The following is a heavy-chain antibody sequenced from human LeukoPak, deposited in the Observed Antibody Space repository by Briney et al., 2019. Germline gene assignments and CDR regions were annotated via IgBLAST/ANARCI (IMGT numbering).Heavy chain of an antibody. CDR3: ARGRVGPPLYYYYGMDV. J-gene: IGHJ6*02. D-gene: IGHD1-26*01. Sequence: GASVKVSCKASGYTFTGYYMHWVRQAPGQGLEWMGWINPNSGGTNYAQKFQGRVTMTRDTSISTAYMELSRLRSDDTAVYYCARGRVGPPLYYYYGMDVWGQGTTVTVSS. CDR2: INPNSGGT. V-gene: IGHV1-2*02. CDR1: GYTFTGYY.